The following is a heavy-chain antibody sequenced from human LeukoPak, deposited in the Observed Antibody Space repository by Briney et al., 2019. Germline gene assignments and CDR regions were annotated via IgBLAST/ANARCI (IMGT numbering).Heavy chain of an antibody. CDR1: GGSISSYY. CDR3: ARLYYDSGDYFDY. J-gene: IGHJ4*02. CDR2: IYTSGST. Sequence: SETLSLTCTVSGGSISSYYWSWIRQPPGKGLEWIGYIYTSGSTNYNPSLKSRVTISVDTSKNQFSLKLSSVTAADTAVYYCARLYYDSGDYFDYWGQGTLVNVSS. D-gene: IGHD3-22*01. V-gene: IGHV4-4*09.